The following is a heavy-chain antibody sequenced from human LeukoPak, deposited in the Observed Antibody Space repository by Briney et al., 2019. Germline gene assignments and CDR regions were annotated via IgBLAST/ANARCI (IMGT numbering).Heavy chain of an antibody. CDR1: RFTFSSHG. CDR3: AKFRSPYYDSSGYLDY. Sequence: GGSLRLSCAASRFTFSSHGMSWVRQAPGKGLEWVSTISGSGDNTYYADSVKGRFTISRDNSKNTLYLQMNSLRAEDTAVYYCAKFRSPYYDSSGYLDYWGQGTLVTVSS. CDR2: ISGSGDNT. J-gene: IGHJ4*02. D-gene: IGHD3-22*01. V-gene: IGHV3-23*01.